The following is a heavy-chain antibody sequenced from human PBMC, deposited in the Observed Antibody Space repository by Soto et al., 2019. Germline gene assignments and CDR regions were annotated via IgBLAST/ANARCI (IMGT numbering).Heavy chain of an antibody. CDR1: GYTFTSYY. Sequence: ASVKVSCKASGYTFTSYYMHWVRQAPGQGLEWMGIINPSGGSTSYAPKFQGRVTMTRDTSTSTVYMELSSLRSEDTAVYYCARDTGDYYDSSGYPGYWGQGTLVTVSS. V-gene: IGHV1-46*01. CDR3: ARDTGDYYDSSGYPGY. D-gene: IGHD3-22*01. J-gene: IGHJ4*02. CDR2: INPSGGST.